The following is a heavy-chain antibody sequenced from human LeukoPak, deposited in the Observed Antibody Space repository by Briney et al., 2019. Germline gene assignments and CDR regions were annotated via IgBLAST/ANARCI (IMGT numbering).Heavy chain of an antibody. Sequence: SETLSLTCTVSGGSISSGGYYWSWIRQHPGKGLEWIGYIYYSGSTNYNPSLKSRVTISVDTSKNQFSLKLSSVTAADTAVYYCARYSSSSVFDYWGQGTLVTVSS. CDR2: IYYSGST. CDR1: GGSISSGGYY. D-gene: IGHD6-6*01. J-gene: IGHJ4*02. CDR3: ARYSSSSVFDY. V-gene: IGHV4-61*08.